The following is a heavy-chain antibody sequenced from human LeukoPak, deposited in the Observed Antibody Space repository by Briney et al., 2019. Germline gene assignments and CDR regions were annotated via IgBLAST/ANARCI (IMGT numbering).Heavy chain of an antibody. CDR2: INPNDGDT. Sequence: ASVKVSCKASGYTFTDYYMHWVRQAPGQGFERMGWINPNDGDTNYAQKFQGRVTTTRDTSISTAHMEVSRLRSDDTAVYYCARANFLYCSSSTCLFDYWGQGTLVTVSS. CDR3: ARANFLYCSSSTCLFDY. J-gene: IGHJ4*02. D-gene: IGHD2-2*01. CDR1: GYTFTDYY. V-gene: IGHV1-2*02.